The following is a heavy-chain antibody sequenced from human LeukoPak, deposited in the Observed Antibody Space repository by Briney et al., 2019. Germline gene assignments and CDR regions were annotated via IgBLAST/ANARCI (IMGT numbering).Heavy chain of an antibody. D-gene: IGHD6-13*01. CDR2: IYPGDSDP. CDR1: EYTFTTYW. J-gene: IGHJ4*02. Sequence: GESLKISCKGSEYTFTTYWIGWVRQMPGKGLEWMGIIYPGDSDPRYSPSFQGQVTISADTSISTAYLQWSSLKASDSAMYYCVRHGLGSSWFGFDYWGQGTLVTVSS. CDR3: VRHGLGSSWFGFDY. V-gene: IGHV5-51*01.